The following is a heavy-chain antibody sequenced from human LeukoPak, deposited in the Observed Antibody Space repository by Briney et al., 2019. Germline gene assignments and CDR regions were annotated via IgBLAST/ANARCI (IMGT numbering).Heavy chain of an antibody. CDR1: GGSISSYY. V-gene: IGHV4-59*01. CDR3: ARDGGVVVIENHYWHFDL. Sequence: SETLSLTCTVSGGSISSYYWSWIRQPPGKGLEWIGYIYYSGSTNYNPSLKSRVTISVDTSKNQFSLKLSSVTAADTAVYYCARDGGVVVIENHYWHFDLWGRGTLVTVSS. J-gene: IGHJ2*01. CDR2: IYYSGST. D-gene: IGHD2-21*01.